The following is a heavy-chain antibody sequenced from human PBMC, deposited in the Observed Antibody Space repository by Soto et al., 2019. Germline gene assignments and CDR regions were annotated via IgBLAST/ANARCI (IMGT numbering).Heavy chain of an antibody. J-gene: IGHJ4*02. CDR3: AREVVTTEWYFDN. CDR2: TSANDGTK. Sequence: QVQLMESGGGVVQPGGSLRLSFVTSGFTFISHSMHWFRQAPGKGLEWVAVTSANDGTKFYTDSVKGRFTVSRDNSKNTLYLQMNSLRVEDTAVYYCAREVVTTEWYFDNWGQGILVIVSS. D-gene: IGHD1-1*01. V-gene: IGHV3-30-3*01. CDR1: GFTFISHS.